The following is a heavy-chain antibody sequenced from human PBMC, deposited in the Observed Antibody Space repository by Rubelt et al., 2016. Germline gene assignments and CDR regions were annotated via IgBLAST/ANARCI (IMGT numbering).Heavy chain of an antibody. J-gene: IGHJ3*02. CDR3: ARGRAIETHAFDI. CDR1: GYTFTSYG. V-gene: IGHV1-69*10. Sequence: VKVSCKASGYTFTSYGISWVRQAPGQGLEWMGGIIPILGIANYAQKFQGRVTITADKSTSTAYMELSSLRSEDTAVYYCARGRAIETHAFDIWGQGTMVTVSS. CDR2: IIPILGIA.